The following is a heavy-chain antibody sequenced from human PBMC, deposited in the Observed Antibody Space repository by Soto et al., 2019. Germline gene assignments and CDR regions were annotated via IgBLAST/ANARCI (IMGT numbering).Heavy chain of an antibody. Sequence: PSETLSLTCTVSGGSISSYYWSWIRQPPGKGLEWIGYIYYSGSTNYNPSLKSRVTITVDTSKNQFSLKLSSVTAADTAVYYCARHKAVAGPFYYYYYMDVWGKGTTVTVSS. V-gene: IGHV4-59*08. J-gene: IGHJ6*03. CDR1: GGSISSYY. D-gene: IGHD6-19*01. CDR3: ARHKAVAGPFYYYYYMDV. CDR2: IYYSGST.